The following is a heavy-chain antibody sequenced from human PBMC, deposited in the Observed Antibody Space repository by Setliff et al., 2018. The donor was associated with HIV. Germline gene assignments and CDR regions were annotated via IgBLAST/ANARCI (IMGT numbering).Heavy chain of an antibody. CDR1: GYTFTRYF. J-gene: IGHJ4*02. V-gene: IGHV1-46*01. D-gene: IGHD3-22*01. Sequence: ASVKVSCKASGYTFTRYFMHCVRQAPGQGLEWLGMINPSGGSTWYAQKFQGRVTMTGDTSTDTAYVELTSLRSDDTAVYYCTTYSSGFTHWGQGTLVTVSS. CDR3: TTYSSGFTH. CDR2: INPSGGST.